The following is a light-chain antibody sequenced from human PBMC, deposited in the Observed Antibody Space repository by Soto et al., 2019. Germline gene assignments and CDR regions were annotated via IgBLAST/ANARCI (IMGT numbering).Light chain of an antibody. J-gene: IGLJ2*01. CDR1: SSNIGRGYD. CDR3: AAWDDNLRGYWV. V-gene: IGLV1-40*01. CDR2: GDS. Sequence: QSVLTQPPSVSGAPGQTVTISCTGSSSNIGRGYDVHWYQQVPGSAPRLLLSGDSNRPSGVPDRFSGSKSGTSASLAISGLRSEDEADYFCAAWDDNLRGYWVFGGGTKLTVL.